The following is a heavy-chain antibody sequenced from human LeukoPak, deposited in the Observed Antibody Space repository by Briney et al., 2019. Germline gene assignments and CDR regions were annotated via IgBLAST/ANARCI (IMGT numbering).Heavy chain of an antibody. CDR3: VRSPACSSGTCYPNWFDP. CDR1: GYSFSSHW. CDR2: IFPGDSDT. V-gene: IGHV5-51*01. J-gene: IGHJ5*02. D-gene: IGHD2-15*01. Sequence: GESLKISCEASGYSFSSHWIGWVRQMPGRGLEWVGIIFPGDSDTRYSPSFQGQVTISADKSIATAYLQWSSLKASDTAMYYCVRSPACSSGTCYPNWFDPWGQGTLVIVSS.